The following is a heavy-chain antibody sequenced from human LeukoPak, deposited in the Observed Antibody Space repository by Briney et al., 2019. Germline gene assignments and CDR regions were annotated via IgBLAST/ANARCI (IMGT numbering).Heavy chain of an antibody. Sequence: ASVKVSCKASGYTFTSYDINWVRQATGQGLEWMGWMNPNSGNTGYAQKFQGRVTMTRNTSISTAYMELSSLRSEDTAVYYCARGGYSGYDLGNWFDPWGQGTLVTASS. CDR1: GYTFTSYD. V-gene: IGHV1-8*01. J-gene: IGHJ5*02. D-gene: IGHD5-12*01. CDR3: ARGGYSGYDLGNWFDP. CDR2: MNPNSGNT.